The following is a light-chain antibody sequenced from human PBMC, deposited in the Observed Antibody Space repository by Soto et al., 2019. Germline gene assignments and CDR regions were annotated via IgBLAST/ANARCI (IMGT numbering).Light chain of an antibody. CDR1: QTINKN. CDR3: QQSFSTPYP. J-gene: IGKJ2*01. CDR2: SAS. V-gene: IGKV1-39*01. Sequence: DIHMTQAPSSLSASVGDSVTITCRASQTINKNLTWYHQKPGQAPNLLIYSASDFQSGFPSRFSGSGSGTEFTRTISGLQPEDFATYYCQQSFSTPYPFGQG.